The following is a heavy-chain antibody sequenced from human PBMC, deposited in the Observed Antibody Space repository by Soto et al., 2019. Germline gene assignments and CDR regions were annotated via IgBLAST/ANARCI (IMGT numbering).Heavy chain of an antibody. Sequence: GGSLRLSCTASGFTFGDYATSWFRQAPGKGLEWVGFIRSKAYGGTTEYAASVKGRFTISRDDSKSIAYLQMNSLKTEDTAVYYCTRDTDGYSGYDYMWIFFEFDYWGQGTLVTVSS. V-gene: IGHV3-49*03. J-gene: IGHJ4*02. CDR2: IRSKAYGGTT. D-gene: IGHD5-12*01. CDR3: TRDTDGYSGYDYMWIFFEFDY. CDR1: GFTFGDYA.